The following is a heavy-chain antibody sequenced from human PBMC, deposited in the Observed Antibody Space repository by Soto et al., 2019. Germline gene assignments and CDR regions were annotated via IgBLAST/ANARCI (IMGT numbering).Heavy chain of an antibody. J-gene: IGHJ3*02. CDR2: ISAYNGNT. V-gene: IGHV1-18*01. Sequence: GASAKVFCKASGYTLASYGISWVRQAPEQGLEWMGWISAYNGNTNYAQKLQGRVTMTTDTSTSTAYMELRSLRSDDTAVYYCARDGLVEGVLMNAFDIWGQGTMVTVSS. D-gene: IGHD2-8*01. CDR3: ARDGLVEGVLMNAFDI. CDR1: GYTLASYG.